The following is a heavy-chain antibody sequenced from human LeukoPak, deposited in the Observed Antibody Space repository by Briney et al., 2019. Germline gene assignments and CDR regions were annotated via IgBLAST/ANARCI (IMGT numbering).Heavy chain of an antibody. CDR1: GGSINSYY. D-gene: IGHD3-16*02. V-gene: IGHV4-59*12. CDR2: IHYTGST. Sequence: SETLSLTCSVSGGSINSYYWSWIRQPPGKGLECIGYIHYTGSTNYNPSLKSRVTISVDKSKNQFSLKMTSMTAADTAVYYCARAYYDYVWGSYRSPYYFDYWGQGTLVIVSS. J-gene: IGHJ4*02. CDR3: ARAYYDYVWGSYRSPYYFDY.